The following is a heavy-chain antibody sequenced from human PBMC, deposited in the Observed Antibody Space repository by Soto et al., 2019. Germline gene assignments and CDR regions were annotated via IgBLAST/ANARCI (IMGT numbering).Heavy chain of an antibody. CDR1: GGFISSGDNY. D-gene: IGHD3-10*01. Sequence: PSETLSLTCTVSGGFISSGDNYWSLIRQPPAKGLEWVGSLYYSWSTYYNPSLKSRVTISGDTSKNQFSLNLSSVTAADTAVYYCARDLVGYYGSGSYYYGMDVWGQGTTVTVS. J-gene: IGHJ6*02. V-gene: IGHV4-30-4*01. CDR3: ARDLVGYYGSGSYYYGMDV. CDR2: LYYSWST.